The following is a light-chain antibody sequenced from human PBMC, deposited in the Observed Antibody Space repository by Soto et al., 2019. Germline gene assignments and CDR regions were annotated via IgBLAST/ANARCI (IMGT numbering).Light chain of an antibody. J-gene: IGKJ3*01. CDR2: AAT. Sequence: VVLTQSPGTLSLSPGERATLSCRASQSVADSYLAWYQQKPGRAPRLLFYAATRRATGIPDRFSGSGSGTDFTLTISRLEPEDFAVYYCQQYGSSPQTFGPGTKVDIK. V-gene: IGKV3-20*01. CDR3: QQYGSSPQT. CDR1: QSVADSY.